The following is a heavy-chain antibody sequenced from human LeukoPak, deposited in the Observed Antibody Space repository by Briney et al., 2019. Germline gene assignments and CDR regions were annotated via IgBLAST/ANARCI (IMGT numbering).Heavy chain of an antibody. J-gene: IGHJ4*02. Sequence: GGSMTLSCAASGFTFDTHTMTWVRQAPGKGLEWVSSIHDDGAKTYYADSVKGRFPIYRDNSKYTLFLQMNSLRADDTALYYCAKPLRPTTSYFDSWGQGTLVTVSS. CDR2: IHDDGAKT. CDR3: AKPLRPTTSYFDS. CDR1: GFTFDTHT. D-gene: IGHD1-1*01. V-gene: IGHV3-23*01.